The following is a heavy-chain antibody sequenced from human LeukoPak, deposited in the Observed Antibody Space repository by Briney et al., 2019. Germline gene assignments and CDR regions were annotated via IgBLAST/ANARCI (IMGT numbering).Heavy chain of an antibody. Sequence: PGGSLRLPCAASGFTSADYAMHWVRQTPGKGPEWVSGIYWNSGRTGYADSVKGRFTISRDNAKNSLYLQMNSLRAEDTASYYCGKDMSPGGLDNWGQGTLVTVSS. CDR2: IYWNSGRT. J-gene: IGHJ4*02. CDR1: GFTSADYA. V-gene: IGHV3-9*02. CDR3: GKDMSPGGLDN. D-gene: IGHD3-10*01.